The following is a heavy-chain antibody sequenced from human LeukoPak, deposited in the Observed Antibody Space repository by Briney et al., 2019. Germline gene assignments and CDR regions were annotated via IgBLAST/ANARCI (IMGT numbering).Heavy chain of an antibody. CDR2: INHSGST. CDR3: ARGGGAMVRGVRRRNWFDP. CDR1: GGSFSGYY. Sequence: SETLSLTCAVYGGSFSGYYWSWIRHPPGKGLEWIGEINHSGSTHYNPSLKSRVTISVDTSKNQFSLKLSSVTAADTAVYYCARGGGAMVRGVRRRNWFDPWGQGTLVTVSS. V-gene: IGHV4-34*01. D-gene: IGHD3-10*01. J-gene: IGHJ5*02.